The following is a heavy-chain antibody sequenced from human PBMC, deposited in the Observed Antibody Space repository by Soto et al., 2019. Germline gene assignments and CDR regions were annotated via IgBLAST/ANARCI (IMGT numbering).Heavy chain of an antibody. D-gene: IGHD2-15*01. Sequence: QVQLVQSGAEVKKPGASVKVSCKASGYTFTSYGISWVRQAPGQGLEWMGWISAYNGNTNYAQKLQGRVTMTTDTSTSTAYMELRALRSDDSAVYYCARGPYWSGGSCYSGLETLASLVDYGGQGTLVTVSS. CDR3: ARGPYWSGGSCYSGLETLASLVDY. J-gene: IGHJ4*02. CDR2: ISAYNGNT. V-gene: IGHV1-18*01. CDR1: GYTFTSYG.